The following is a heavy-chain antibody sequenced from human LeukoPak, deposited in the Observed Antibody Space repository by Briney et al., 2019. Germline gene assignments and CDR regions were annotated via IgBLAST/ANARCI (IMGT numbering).Heavy chain of an antibody. Sequence: GASVKVSCKASGYTFTSYYMHWVRQAPGQGLEWMGWINPKSGNANYAQKFQGRVTMTWDTSISTAYMELSRLRSDDTAVYYCAREYILTRYYGDYWGQGTLVTVSS. CDR3: AREYILTRYYGDY. CDR1: GYTFTSYY. CDR2: INPKSGNA. D-gene: IGHD3-9*01. V-gene: IGHV1-2*02. J-gene: IGHJ4*02.